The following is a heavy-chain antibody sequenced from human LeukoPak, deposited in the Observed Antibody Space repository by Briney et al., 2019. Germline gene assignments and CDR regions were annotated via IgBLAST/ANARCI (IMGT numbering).Heavy chain of an antibody. D-gene: IGHD3-22*01. CDR1: GFTVSSNY. V-gene: IGHV3-53*01. Sequence: GGSLRLSCAASGFTVSSNYMSWVRQAPRKGLEWVSVIYSGGSTYYADSAKGRFTISRDNSKNTLYLQMNSLRAEDTAVYYCARGQYYYDSSGYFDYWGQGTLVTVSS. CDR3: ARGQYYYDSSGYFDY. J-gene: IGHJ4*02. CDR2: IYSGGST.